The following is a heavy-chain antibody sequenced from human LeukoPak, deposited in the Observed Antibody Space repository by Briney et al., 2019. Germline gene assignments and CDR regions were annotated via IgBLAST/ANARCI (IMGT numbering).Heavy chain of an antibody. CDR2: ITSSSSYI. D-gene: IGHD3-22*01. CDR3: ARHVVAVGFDY. CDR1: GFTFSTCT. J-gene: IGHJ4*02. Sequence: PGGSLRLSCGASGFTFSTCTMNWVRQAPGKGLEWVSSITSSSSYIYYADSVKGRFTISRDNAKNSLYLQMNSLRVEDTAVYYCARHVVAVGFDYWGQGTLVTVSS. V-gene: IGHV3-21*01.